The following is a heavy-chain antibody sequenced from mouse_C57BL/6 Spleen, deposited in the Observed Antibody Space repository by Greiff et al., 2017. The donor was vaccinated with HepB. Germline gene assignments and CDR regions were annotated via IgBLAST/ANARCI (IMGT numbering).Heavy chain of an antibody. V-gene: IGHV1-26*01. CDR2: INPNNGGT. J-gene: IGHJ4*01. CDR1: GYTFTDYY. CDR3: NYVDYAMDY. D-gene: IGHD1-1*01. Sequence: EVQLQQSGPELVKPGASVKISCKASGYTFTDYYMNWVKQSHGKSLEWIGDINPNNGGTSYNQKFKGKATLTVDKSSSTAYMELRSLTSEDSAVYYCNYVDYAMDYWGQGTSVTVSS.